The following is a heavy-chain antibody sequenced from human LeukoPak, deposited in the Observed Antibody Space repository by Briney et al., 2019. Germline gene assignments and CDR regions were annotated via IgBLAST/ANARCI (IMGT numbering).Heavy chain of an antibody. CDR3: ATDTVVVVAARYYGMDV. Sequence: ASVKVSCKASGYTFTSYDINWVRQATGQGLEWMGWMNPNSGNTGYAQKFQGRVTMTEDTSTDTAYMELSSLRSEDTAVYYCATDTVVVVAARYYGMDVWGQGTTVTVSS. D-gene: IGHD2-15*01. CDR2: MNPNSGNT. CDR1: GYTFTSYD. J-gene: IGHJ6*02. V-gene: IGHV1-8*01.